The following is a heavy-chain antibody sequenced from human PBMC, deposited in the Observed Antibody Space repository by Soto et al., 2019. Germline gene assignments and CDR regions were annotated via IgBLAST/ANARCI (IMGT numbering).Heavy chain of an antibody. J-gene: IGHJ3*02. V-gene: IGHV3-33*01. D-gene: IGHD3-22*01. CDR1: GFTFSSYG. Sequence: GGSLRLSCAASGFTFSSYGMHWVRQAPGKGLEWVAVIWYDGSNKYYADSVKGRFTISRDNSKNTLYLQMNSLRAEDTAVYYCAREGYYDSSGYNAFDIWGQGTMVTVSS. CDR2: IWYDGSNK. CDR3: AREGYYDSSGYNAFDI.